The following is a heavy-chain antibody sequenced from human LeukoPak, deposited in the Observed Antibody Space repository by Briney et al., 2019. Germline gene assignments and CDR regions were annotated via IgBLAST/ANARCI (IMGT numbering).Heavy chain of an antibody. CDR1: GFTFSSYA. CDR2: ISSSSSTI. CDR3: VVKAFDI. V-gene: IGHV3-48*04. J-gene: IGHJ3*02. Sequence: GGSLRLSCAASGFTFSSYAMSWVRQAPGKGLEWVSYISSSSSTIYYADSVKGRFTISRDNAKNSLYLQMNSLRAEDTAVYYCVVKAFDIWGQGTMVTVSS.